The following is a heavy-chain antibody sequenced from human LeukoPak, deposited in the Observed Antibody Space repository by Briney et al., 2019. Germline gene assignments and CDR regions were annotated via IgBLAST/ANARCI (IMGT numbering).Heavy chain of an antibody. Sequence: PSETLSLTCTVSGGSISSGDYYWSWIRQPPGTGLEWIGYIYYSGSTYYNPSLKSRVTISVDTSKNQFSLKLSSVTAADTAVYYCARDHDFEDLRAFDIWGQGTMVTVSS. CDR1: GGSISSGDYY. CDR2: IYYSGST. D-gene: IGHD2-21*02. J-gene: IGHJ3*02. CDR3: ARDHDFEDLRAFDI. V-gene: IGHV4-30-4*01.